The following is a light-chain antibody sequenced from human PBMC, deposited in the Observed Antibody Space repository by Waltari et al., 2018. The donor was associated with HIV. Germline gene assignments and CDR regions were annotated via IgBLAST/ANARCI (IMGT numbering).Light chain of an antibody. J-gene: IGLJ2*01. Sequence: SSELTQDPAVSVALGQTVRITCQGASLRSYYASWYQQKPGQAPVLVIYGKNNRPSGIPDRFSGSYSGNTASLTITGAQAEDEADYYCNSRDSSGNHLVFGGGTKLTVL. CDR3: NSRDSSGNHLV. CDR2: GKN. V-gene: IGLV3-19*01. CDR1: SLRSYY.